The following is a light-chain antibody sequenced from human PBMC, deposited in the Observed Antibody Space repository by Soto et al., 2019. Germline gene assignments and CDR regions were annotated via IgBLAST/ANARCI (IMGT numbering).Light chain of an antibody. CDR3: MQALQTPWT. CDR1: QSLLHRNGYNY. Sequence: DIVMTQSPLPLPVTPGESASISCRSSQSLLHRNGYNYLDWYLQKPGQSPQVLIYLGSNRASGVPDRFSGSGSGTDFTLKISRVEAEDVGVYYCMQALQTPWTFGQGTKVDIK. V-gene: IGKV2-28*01. J-gene: IGKJ1*01. CDR2: LGS.